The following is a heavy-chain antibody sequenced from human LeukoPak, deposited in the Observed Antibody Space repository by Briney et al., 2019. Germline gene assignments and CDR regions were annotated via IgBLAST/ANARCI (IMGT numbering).Heavy chain of an antibody. CDR2: ISAYNGNT. CDR1: GYTFTSYG. J-gene: IGHJ5*02. V-gene: IGHV1-18*01. D-gene: IGHD6-13*01. CDR3: AGSSWYSTHWFDP. Sequence: ASVKVSCKASGYTFTSYGVTWVRQAPGQGLEWMGWISAYNGNTNYAQKLQGRVTMTTDTSTSTAYMELRSLRSDDTAVYYCAGSSWYSTHWFDPWGQGTLVTVSS.